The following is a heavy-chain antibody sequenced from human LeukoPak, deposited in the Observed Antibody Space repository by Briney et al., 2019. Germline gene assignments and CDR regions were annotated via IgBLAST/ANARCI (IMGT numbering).Heavy chain of an antibody. CDR2: ISHSGST. Sequence: SETLSPTCAVYGGSFSGYYWSWIRQPPGKGLEWIGEISHSGSTNYNPSLKSRVTILVDTSKNQFSLKLRSVTAADTATDHCAGRVLGRPQRPWAQGTLVTVSS. CDR3: AGRVLGRPQRP. CDR1: GGSFSGYY. J-gene: IGHJ5*02. D-gene: IGHD3-10*01. V-gene: IGHV4-34*01.